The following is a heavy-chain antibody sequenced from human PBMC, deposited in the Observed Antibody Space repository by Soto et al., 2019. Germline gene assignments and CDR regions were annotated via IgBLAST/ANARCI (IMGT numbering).Heavy chain of an antibody. J-gene: IGHJ6*02. CDR1: GGTFSSYA. Sequence: ASVKVSCKASGGTFSSYAISWVRQAPGQGLEWMGGIIPIFGTANYAQKFQGRVTITADESTSTAYMELNSLRAEDTAVYYCAREGHYYYYGMDVWGQGTTVTVSS. CDR3: AREGHYYYYGMDV. CDR2: IIPIFGTA. V-gene: IGHV1-69*13.